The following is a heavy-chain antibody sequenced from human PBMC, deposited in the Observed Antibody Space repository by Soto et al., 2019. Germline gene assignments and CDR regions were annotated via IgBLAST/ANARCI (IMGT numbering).Heavy chain of an antibody. D-gene: IGHD2-2*01. V-gene: IGHV4-39*01. CDR1: GGSISSSSYY. CDR3: ARHFRRLIVVVPAAIWWFDP. Sequence: ETLSLTCTVSGGSISSSSYYWGWIRQPPGKGLEWIGSIYYSGSTYYNPSLKSRVTISVDTSKNQFSLKLSSVTAADTAVYYCARHFRRLIVVVPAAIWWFDPWGQGTLVTVSS. J-gene: IGHJ5*02. CDR2: IYYSGST.